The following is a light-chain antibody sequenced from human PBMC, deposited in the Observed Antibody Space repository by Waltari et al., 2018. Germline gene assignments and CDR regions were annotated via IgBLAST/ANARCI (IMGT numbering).Light chain of an antibody. CDR3: LLYYGGLWV. V-gene: IGLV7-43*01. CDR1: TGPVTSGHY. Sequence: QTVVNQEPSLTVSPGGTITPTCASSTGPVTSGHYPNWFQQTPGQAPRALIYSTSNKHPWTPARFSGSLLGGKAALTLLGVQPEDEAEYYCLLYYGGLWVFGGGTKLTVL. CDR2: STS. J-gene: IGLJ3*02.